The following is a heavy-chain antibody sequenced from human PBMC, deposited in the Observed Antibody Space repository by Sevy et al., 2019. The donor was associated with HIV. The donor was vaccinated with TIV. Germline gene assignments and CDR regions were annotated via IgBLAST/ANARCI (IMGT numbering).Heavy chain of an antibody. CDR3: ASPLHYYESSSAY. CDR2: ISSGCSYV. J-gene: IGHJ4*02. CDR1: GFTFSCYN. Sequence: GGSQRLSCAASGFTFSCYNMNWVRQAPGKGLEWVSSISSGCSYVYHADSVKGRFTISRDNAKNSLYLQMNSLRTEDTAVYYCASPLHYYESSSAYWGQGTQVTVS. D-gene: IGHD3-22*01. V-gene: IGHV3-21*01.